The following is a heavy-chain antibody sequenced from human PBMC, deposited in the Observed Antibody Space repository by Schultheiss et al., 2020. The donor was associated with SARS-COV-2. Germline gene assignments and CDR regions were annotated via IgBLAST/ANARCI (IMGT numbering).Heavy chain of an antibody. D-gene: IGHD1-1*01. CDR1: GGTFSSYA. V-gene: IGHV1-69*13. J-gene: IGHJ5*02. CDR2: IIPIFVTA. Sequence: SVKVSCKVSGGTFSSYAISWVRQAPGQGLEWMGGIIPIFVTANYAQKFQGRVTITADESTSTAYMELSSLRSEDTAIYYCATRPDWNLGSWFDPWGQGTLVTVSS. CDR3: ATRPDWNLGSWFDP.